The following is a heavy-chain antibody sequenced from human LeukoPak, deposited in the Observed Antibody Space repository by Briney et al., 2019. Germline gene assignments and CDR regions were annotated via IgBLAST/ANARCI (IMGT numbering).Heavy chain of an antibody. Sequence: PGGSLRLSCAASGFXFSSYAXSWVRQAPXXXXXXXXAISGSGGSTYYADSVKGRFTISRDNSKNTLYLQMNSLRAEDTAVYYCAKDYSNYPNYGMDVWGQGTTVTVSS. CDR1: GFXFSSYA. V-gene: IGHV3-23*01. CDR3: AKDYSNYPNYGMDV. D-gene: IGHD4-11*01. CDR2: ISGSGGST. J-gene: IGHJ6*02.